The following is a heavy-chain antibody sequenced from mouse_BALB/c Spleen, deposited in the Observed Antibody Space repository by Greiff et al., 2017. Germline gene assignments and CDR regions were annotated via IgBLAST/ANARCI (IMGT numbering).Heavy chain of an antibody. D-gene: IGHD1-1*01. CDR3: ARYGSSPHWYFDV. Sequence: EVHLVESGPGLVKPSQSLSLTCTVTGYSITSDYAWNWIRQFPGNKLEWMGYISYSGSTSYNPSLKSRISITRDTSKNQFFLQLNSVTTEDTATYYCARYGSSPHWYFDVWGAGTTVTVSS. J-gene: IGHJ1*01. CDR2: ISYSGST. V-gene: IGHV3-2*02. CDR1: GYSITSDYA.